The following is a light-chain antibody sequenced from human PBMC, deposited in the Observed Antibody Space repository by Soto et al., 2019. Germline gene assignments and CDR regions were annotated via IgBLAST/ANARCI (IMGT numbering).Light chain of an antibody. CDR2: KAS. J-gene: IGKJ2*01. Sequence: DIQMTQSPSTLSASVGDRVTITCRASQSISSWLAWYQQKPGKAPKLLIYKASSLESGVPSRFSGSGSGTEFTLTSSSLHSDDFATYYCQQYNSYVYTFGQGTTLEIK. CDR3: QQYNSYVYT. V-gene: IGKV1-5*03. CDR1: QSISSW.